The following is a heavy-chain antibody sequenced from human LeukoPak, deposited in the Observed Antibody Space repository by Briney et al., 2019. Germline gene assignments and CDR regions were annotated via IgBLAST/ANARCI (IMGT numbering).Heavy chain of an antibody. Sequence: ASVKVSCKASGYTFTSYYMHWVRQAPGQGLEWMGIINPSGGSTSYAQKFQGRVTMTRDMSTSTVYMELSSLRSEDTAVYYCARDLPDTAMAPFGYYYYMGVWGKGTTVTVSS. V-gene: IGHV1-46*01. CDR3: ARDLPDTAMAPFGYYYYMGV. D-gene: IGHD5-18*01. CDR2: INPSGGST. CDR1: GYTFTSYY. J-gene: IGHJ6*03.